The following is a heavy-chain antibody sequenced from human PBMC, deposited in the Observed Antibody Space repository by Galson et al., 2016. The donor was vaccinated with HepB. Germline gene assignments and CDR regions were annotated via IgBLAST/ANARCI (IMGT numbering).Heavy chain of an antibody. CDR2: ISSSSSYI. CDR1: GFTFSSYS. V-gene: IGHV3-21*01. D-gene: IGHD6-13*01. J-gene: IGHJ6*04. Sequence: SLRLSCAASGFTFSSYSMNWVRQAPGKGLEWVSSISSSSSYIYYADSVKGRFTISRDNAKNSLYLQMNSLRAEDTAVYCCARGGSSSWFYYYGMDVWGKGTTVTVSS. CDR3: ARGGSSSWFYYYGMDV.